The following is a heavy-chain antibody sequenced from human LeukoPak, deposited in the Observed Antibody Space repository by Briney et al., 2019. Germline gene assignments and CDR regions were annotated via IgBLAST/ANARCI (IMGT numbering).Heavy chain of an antibody. CDR2: ISSDSYI. V-gene: IGHV3-21*01. D-gene: IGHD3-22*01. CDR1: GFTFSTYS. Sequence: PGGSLRLSCAASGFTFSTYSMNWVRQAPGKGLEWVSSISSDSYIYYADSVKGRLTISRDNAKNSLYLQMNSLRVEDTSVYYCVSGMIEFDYWGQGTRVTVSS. CDR3: VSGMIEFDY. J-gene: IGHJ4*02.